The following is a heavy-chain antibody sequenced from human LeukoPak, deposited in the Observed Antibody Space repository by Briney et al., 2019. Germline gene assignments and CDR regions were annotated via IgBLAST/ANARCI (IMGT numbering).Heavy chain of an antibody. V-gene: IGHV4-59*11. D-gene: IGHD1-14*01. J-gene: IGHJ4*02. Sequence: SETLSLTCTVSGGSFSSHYWSWIRQTPGKGLAWIGYIYYSGSTNYNPSLKSRVTISVDTSKNQFSLKLSSVTAADTAVYYCARRIPATWYFDYWGQGTLVTVSS. CDR1: GGSFSSHY. CDR2: IYYSGST. CDR3: ARRIPATWYFDY.